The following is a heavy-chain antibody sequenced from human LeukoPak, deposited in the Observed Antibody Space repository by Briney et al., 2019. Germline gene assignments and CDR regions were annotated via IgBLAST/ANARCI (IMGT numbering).Heavy chain of an antibody. CDR2: LYYSGST. CDR3: ARRPVTDSYYYYYMDV. V-gene: IGHV4-39*01. Sequence: SETLSLTCTVSGDPISSSSYYWGWIRQPPGKGLEWIGSLYYSGSTDYNPSLKSRVTISVDTSKNQFSLKLNSVTAADTAVYYCARRPVTDSYYYYYMDVWGKGTTVTISS. D-gene: IGHD2-21*02. CDR1: GDPISSSSYY. J-gene: IGHJ6*03.